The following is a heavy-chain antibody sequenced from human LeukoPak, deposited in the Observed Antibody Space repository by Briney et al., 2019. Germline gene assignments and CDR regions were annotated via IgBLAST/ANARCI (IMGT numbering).Heavy chain of an antibody. CDR2: IYHSGST. D-gene: IGHD3-10*01. Sequence: PSETLSLTCTVSGGSISSSSYYWGWIRQPPGKGLEWIGSIYHSGSTYYNPSLKSRVTISVDTSKNQFSLKLSSVTAADTAVYYCASGSYGSGSYSDYWGQGTLVTVSS. CDR3: ASGSYGSGSYSDY. V-gene: IGHV4-39*07. CDR1: GGSISSSSYY. J-gene: IGHJ4*02.